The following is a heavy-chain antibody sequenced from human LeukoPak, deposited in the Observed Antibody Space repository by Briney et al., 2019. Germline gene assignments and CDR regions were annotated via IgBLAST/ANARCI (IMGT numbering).Heavy chain of an antibody. CDR1: GGSISSYY. J-gene: IGHJ4*02. Sequence: PSETLSLTCTVSGGSISSYYWSWIRQPPGKGLEWIGYIYTSGSTNYNPSLKSRVTISVDTSKNQFSLKLSSVTAADTAVYYCASRASIVGATVFDYWGQGTLVTVSS. D-gene: IGHD1-26*01. CDR2: IYTSGST. CDR3: ASRASIVGATVFDY. V-gene: IGHV4-4*09.